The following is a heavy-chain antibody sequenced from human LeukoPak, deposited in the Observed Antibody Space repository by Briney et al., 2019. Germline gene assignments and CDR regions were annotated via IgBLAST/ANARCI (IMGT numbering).Heavy chain of an antibody. Sequence: GGSLRLSCAASGFTFSGSTIHWVRQASGRGLEWVGRIRSKADSYATTYAASVKGRFTISRDDSKNTAYLQMNSLQTEDTAMYYCARGTSTGYYYFDYWGQGTLVTVSS. CDR3: ARGTSTGYYYFDY. CDR2: IRSKADSYAT. J-gene: IGHJ4*02. V-gene: IGHV3-73*01. D-gene: IGHD3-9*01. CDR1: GFTFSGST.